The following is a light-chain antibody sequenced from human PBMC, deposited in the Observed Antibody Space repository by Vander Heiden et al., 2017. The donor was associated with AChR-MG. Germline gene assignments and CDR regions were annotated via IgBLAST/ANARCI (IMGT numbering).Light chain of an antibody. V-gene: IGKV3-11*01. J-gene: IGKJ4*01. CDR1: QSVSSY. CDR3: QQRSNWPLT. Sequence: EIVLTQSPATLSLSPGERATLSCRASQSVSSYLGWYQQKPGQAPRLLIYDAFNRATGIPARFSGSGSGTDFTLTISGLEPEDFAVYYCQQRSNWPLTFGGATKVEIK. CDR2: DAF.